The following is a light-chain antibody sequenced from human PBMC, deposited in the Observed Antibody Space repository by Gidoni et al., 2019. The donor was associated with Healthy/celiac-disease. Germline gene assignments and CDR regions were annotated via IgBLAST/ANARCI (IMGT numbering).Light chain of an antibody. J-gene: IGLJ2*01. Sequence: QSVLTQPPSVSGAPGQRVTISCTGSSSNIGAGYDVHWYQQLPWKAPKLLIYGNSNRPSGVPDRFSGSKSGTSASLAITGLQAEDEADYYCQSYDSSLSVVFGGGTKLTVL. V-gene: IGLV1-40*01. CDR1: SSNIGAGYD. CDR2: GNS. CDR3: QSYDSSLSVV.